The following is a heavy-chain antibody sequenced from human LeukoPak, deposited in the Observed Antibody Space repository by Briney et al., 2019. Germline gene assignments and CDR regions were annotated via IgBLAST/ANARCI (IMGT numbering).Heavy chain of an antibody. CDR2: IFYSGST. V-gene: IGHV4-39*01. D-gene: IGHD2-2*01. J-gene: IGHJ6*03. CDR3: ARLGYCDSSSCYLHYHYYMDV. CDR1: GGSIGSSSYY. Sequence: SETLSLTCTVSGGSIGSSSYYWGWIRQPPGKGLVWTGRIFYSGSTYYNPSLKSRVTISVDTSKNQFSLKLSSVTASDTAVYYCARLGYCDSSSCYLHYHYYMDVWGKGTTVTVSS.